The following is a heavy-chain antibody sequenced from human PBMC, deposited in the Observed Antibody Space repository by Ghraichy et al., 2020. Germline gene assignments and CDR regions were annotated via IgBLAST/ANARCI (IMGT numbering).Heavy chain of an antibody. CDR1: GGSISSGVYY. Sequence: SETLSLTCSVSGGSISSGVYYWSWIRQHPGKGLEWIGYIYYSGSTYYNPSLKSRINISRDTSKNRFSLRLTSVTAADTAVYYCARAVPPYGSSFYFDSWGQGTLVTVSS. J-gene: IGHJ4*02. CDR3: ARAVPPYGSSFYFDS. V-gene: IGHV4-31*03. CDR2: IYYSGST. D-gene: IGHD6-6*01.